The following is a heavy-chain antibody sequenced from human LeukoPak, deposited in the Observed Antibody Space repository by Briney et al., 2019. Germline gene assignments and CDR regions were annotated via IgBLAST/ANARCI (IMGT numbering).Heavy chain of an antibody. CDR1: GFTFSSYS. D-gene: IGHD4-17*01. V-gene: IGHV3-21*01. CDR2: ISSSSSYV. CDR3: ARDPGEGGNYGDYYFDY. J-gene: IGHJ4*02. Sequence: GGSLRLSCAASGFTFSSYSMNWVRQAPGKGLEWVSSISSSSSYVYYADSVKGRFTISRDNAKNSLYLQMNSLRAEDTAVYYCARDPGEGGNYGDYYFDYWGQGTLVTVSS.